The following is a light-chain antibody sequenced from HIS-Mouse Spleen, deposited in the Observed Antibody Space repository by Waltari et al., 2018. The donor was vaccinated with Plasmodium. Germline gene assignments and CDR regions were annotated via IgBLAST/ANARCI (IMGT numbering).Light chain of an antibody. CDR3: YSTDSSGNHRV. Sequence: SYELTQPPSVSVSPGQTARITCSGDALPKKYAYWYQQQSGQATVLVLYEDSKRPSGIPERFSGSSSGTMATLTISGAQVEDEADYYCYSTDSSGNHRVFGGGTKLTVL. CDR2: EDS. CDR1: ALPKKY. J-gene: IGLJ3*02. V-gene: IGLV3-10*01.